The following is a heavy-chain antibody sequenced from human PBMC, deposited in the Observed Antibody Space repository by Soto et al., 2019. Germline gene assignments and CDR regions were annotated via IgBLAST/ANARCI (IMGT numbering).Heavy chain of an antibody. V-gene: IGHV3-30*18. Sequence: GGSLRLSCAASGFTFSSYGMHWVRQAPGKGLEWVAVISYDGSNKYYADSVKGRFTISRDNSKNTLYLQMNSLRAEDTAVYFCSKDFIGSYYIPNYYYYGMDVWGQGTTVTVSS. CDR3: SKDFIGSYYIPNYYYYGMDV. D-gene: IGHD1-26*01. CDR1: GFTFSSYG. J-gene: IGHJ6*02. CDR2: ISYDGSNK.